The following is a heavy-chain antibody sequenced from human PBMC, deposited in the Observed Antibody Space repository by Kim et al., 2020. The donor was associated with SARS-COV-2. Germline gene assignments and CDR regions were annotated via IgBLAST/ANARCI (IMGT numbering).Heavy chain of an antibody. D-gene: IGHD3-10*01. V-gene: IGHV3-48*02. CDR3: ARDIPTGSTYYYGSGSPVFDY. CDR2: ISSSSSTI. CDR1: GFTFSSYS. Sequence: GGSLRLSCAASGFTFSSYSMNWVRQAPGKGLEWVSYISSSSSTISYADSVKGRYTISSDNAKNSLYLQMNSLRDEDTAAYYCARDIPTGSTYYYGSGSPVFDYWGQGTLVTVSS. J-gene: IGHJ4*02.